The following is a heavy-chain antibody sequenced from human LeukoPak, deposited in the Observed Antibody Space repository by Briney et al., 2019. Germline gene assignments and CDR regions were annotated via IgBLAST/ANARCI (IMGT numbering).Heavy chain of an antibody. CDR1: GFTVSSNY. CDR2: IYSGGST. CDR3: ARGQLGIAAAGTFDY. J-gene: IGHJ4*02. Sequence: GGSLRLSCAASGFTVSSNYMSWVRQAPGKGLEWVSVIYSGGSTYYADSVKGRFTISRDNSKNTLYLQMNSLRAEDTAVYYCARGQLGIAAAGTFDYWGQGTLVTVSS. V-gene: IGHV3-53*01. D-gene: IGHD6-13*01.